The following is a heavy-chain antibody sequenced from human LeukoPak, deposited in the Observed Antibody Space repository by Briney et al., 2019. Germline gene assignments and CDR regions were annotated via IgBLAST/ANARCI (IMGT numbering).Heavy chain of an antibody. Sequence: SETLSLTCTVSGGSISSYYWSWIRQPPGKGLEWIGYIYYSGSTNYNPSLKSRVTISVDTSKNQFSLKLSSVTAADTAVYHCARGRERWLPYDYWGQGTLVTVSS. CDR1: GGSISSYY. J-gene: IGHJ4*02. D-gene: IGHD5-24*01. V-gene: IGHV4-59*01. CDR3: ARGRERWLPYDY. CDR2: IYYSGST.